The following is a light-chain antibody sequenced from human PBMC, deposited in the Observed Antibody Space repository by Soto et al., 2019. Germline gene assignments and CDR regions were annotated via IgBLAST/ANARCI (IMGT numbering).Light chain of an antibody. CDR2: DAS. Sequence: EIVLTQSPGTLSLSPGEGATLSCRASQSVPRSYLGWYKQKPGQAPRLLIYDASNRATDVPDRFSGSGSATDFTLTISRLEPEDFAVYYCQQYASAPLTFGGGTKVEIK. V-gene: IGKV3-20*01. CDR3: QQYASAPLT. CDR1: QSVPRSY. J-gene: IGKJ4*01.